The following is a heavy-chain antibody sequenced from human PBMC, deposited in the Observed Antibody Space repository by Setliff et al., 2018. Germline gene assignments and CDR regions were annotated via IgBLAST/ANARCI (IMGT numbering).Heavy chain of an antibody. CDR1: GYSISSGYY. Sequence: PSETLSLTCAVSGYSISSGYYWGWIRQPPGKGLEWIGSIYHRGSTYYNPSLKSRVTISSDTSKRQFSLRLTSVTAADTAVYYCARAGPYYDFWSGYYRTMDVWGKGTTVTVSS. V-gene: IGHV4-38-2*01. CDR2: IYHRGST. D-gene: IGHD3-3*01. CDR3: ARAGPYYDFWSGYYRTMDV. J-gene: IGHJ6*03.